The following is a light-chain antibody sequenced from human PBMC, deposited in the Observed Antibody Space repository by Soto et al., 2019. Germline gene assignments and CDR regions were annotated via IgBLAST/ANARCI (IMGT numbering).Light chain of an antibody. CDR2: EVS. J-gene: IGLJ1*01. Sequence: QSALTQPASVSGSPGQSITISCTGTSSDLGGYNYVPWYQQHPGKAPKLMIYEVSNRPSGVSNRFSGSKSGNTASLTISGLQAEDETDYYCSSYTSDTPLFGTGTKLTVL. V-gene: IGLV2-14*01. CDR1: SSDLGGYNY. CDR3: SSYTSDTPL.